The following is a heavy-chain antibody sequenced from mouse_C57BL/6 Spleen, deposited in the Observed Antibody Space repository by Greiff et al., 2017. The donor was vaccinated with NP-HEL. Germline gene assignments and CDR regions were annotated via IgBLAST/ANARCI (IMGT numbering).Heavy chain of an antibody. CDR2: IDPSDSYT. D-gene: IGHD1-1*01. CDR1: GYTFTSYW. V-gene: IGHV1-50*01. Sequence: QVQLQQPGAELVKPGASVKLSCKASGYTFTSYWMQWVKQRPGQGLEWIGEIDPSDSYTNYNQKFKGKATLTVDTSSSTAYMQLSSLTSEDSAVYYCARAYSSFYFDYWGKGTTLTVSS. J-gene: IGHJ2*01. CDR3: ARAYSSFYFDY.